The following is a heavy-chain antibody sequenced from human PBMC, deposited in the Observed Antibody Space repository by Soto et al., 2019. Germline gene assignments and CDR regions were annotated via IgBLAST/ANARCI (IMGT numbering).Heavy chain of an antibody. Sequence: SETLSLTCSVSGAYVSSAGYSWSWIRQPPGKGLEWIGYVYQSGRTYGSVTTSYNPSLKSRVTISVDRSTNQFSLKLISVAAADTAVYFCARGQSIVAAIDYFDYWGQGSLVTVSS. CDR2: VYQSGRT. CDR1: GAYVSSAGYS. D-gene: IGHD5-12*01. V-gene: IGHV4-30-4*07. J-gene: IGHJ4*02. CDR3: ARGQSIVAAIDYFDY.